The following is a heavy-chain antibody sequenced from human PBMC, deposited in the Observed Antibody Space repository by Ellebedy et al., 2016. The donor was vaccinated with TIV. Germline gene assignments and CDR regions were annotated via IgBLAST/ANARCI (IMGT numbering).Heavy chain of an antibody. CDR2: IYDGGTI. Sequence: GESLKISCAASGFTVSSNFMTWVRQAPGKGLEWVSVIYDGGTIRYADSVKGRFTISRANSKNTVDLQMNSLRAEDTAVYYCARPTVPATICGACGMDVWGQGTTVIVSS. CDR1: GFTVSSNF. D-gene: IGHD2-2*01. J-gene: IGHJ6*02. V-gene: IGHV3-53*01. CDR3: ARPTVPATICGACGMDV.